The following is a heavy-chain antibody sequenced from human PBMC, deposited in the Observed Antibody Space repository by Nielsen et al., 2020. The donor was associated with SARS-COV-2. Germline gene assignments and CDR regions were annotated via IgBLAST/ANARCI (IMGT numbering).Heavy chain of an antibody. D-gene: IGHD6-13*01. J-gene: IGHJ4*02. CDR3: ARVIAAAGLDY. V-gene: IGHV3-30*04. Sequence: GESLKISCAASGFTFSSYAMHWVRQAPGKGLEWVAVISYDGSNKYYADSVKGRFTISRDNSKNTLYLQMNSLRAEDTAVYHCARVIAAAGLDYRGQGTLVTVSS. CDR1: GFTFSSYA. CDR2: ISYDGSNK.